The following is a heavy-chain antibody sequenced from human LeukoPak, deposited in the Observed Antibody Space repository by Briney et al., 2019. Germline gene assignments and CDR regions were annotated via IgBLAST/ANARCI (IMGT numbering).Heavy chain of an antibody. Sequence: ASVKVSCKASGYTFTNYHIAWVRQAPGQGLEWMGWVSTDDGNTVYAQRLQGRVTMTTDTSTSVAYMELRSLTSDDTAVYYCTRAPPGMTMMTDYWGQGTLVTVSS. CDR2: VSTDDGNT. CDR1: GYTFTNYH. V-gene: IGHV1-18*01. D-gene: IGHD3-22*01. CDR3: TRAPPGMTMMTDY. J-gene: IGHJ4*02.